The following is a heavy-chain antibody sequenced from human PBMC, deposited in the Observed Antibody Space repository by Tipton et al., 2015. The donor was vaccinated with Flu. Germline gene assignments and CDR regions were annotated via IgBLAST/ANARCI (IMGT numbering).Heavy chain of an antibody. Sequence: TLSLTCTVSGGSMSNNFWSWFRQPAEKGLEWIGRIYASGVTNYNPSLKSRVTMSIDTSKNQFSLRLSSVTAADTAVYYCARDPHKLGGESDAFDIWGQGTMVTASS. CDR1: GGSMSNNF. D-gene: IGHD7-27*01. CDR2: IYASGVT. J-gene: IGHJ3*02. CDR3: ARDPHKLGGESDAFDI. V-gene: IGHV4-4*07.